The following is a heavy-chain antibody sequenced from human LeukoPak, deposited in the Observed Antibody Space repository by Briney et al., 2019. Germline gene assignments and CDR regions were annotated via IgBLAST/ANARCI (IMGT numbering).Heavy chain of an antibody. CDR2: IRYDGSNK. CDR3: AKIRIAAAGRDY. V-gene: IGHV3-30*02. J-gene: IGHJ4*02. Sequence: GGSLRLSCAASGFTFSNYGMHWVRQAPGKGLEWVAFIRYDGSNKYYADSVKGRFTISRDNSKNTLYLQMNSLRAEDTAVYYCAKIRIAAAGRDYWGQGTLVTVSS. D-gene: IGHD6-13*01. CDR1: GFTFSNYG.